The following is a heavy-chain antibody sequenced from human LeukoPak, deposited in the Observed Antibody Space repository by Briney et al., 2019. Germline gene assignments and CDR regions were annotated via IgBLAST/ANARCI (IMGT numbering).Heavy chain of an antibody. V-gene: IGHV1-69*02. Sequence: ASVKVSCKASGGTFSSYTISWVRQAPGQGLEWMGRIIPILGIANYAQKFQGRVTITADKSTSTAYMELSSLRSEDTAVYYCASVVKLRFLEWLSKQHDYWGQGTLVTVSS. CDR3: ASVVKLRFLEWLSKQHDY. CDR1: GGTFSSYT. J-gene: IGHJ4*02. D-gene: IGHD3-3*01. CDR2: IIPILGIA.